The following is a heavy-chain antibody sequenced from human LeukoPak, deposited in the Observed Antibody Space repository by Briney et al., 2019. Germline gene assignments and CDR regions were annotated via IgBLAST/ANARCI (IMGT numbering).Heavy chain of an antibody. CDR1: PSSITRGQY. V-gene: IGHV4-38-2*02. CDR2: MYHSGTT. CDR3: ARHRQYMDA. D-gene: IGHD3-16*02. Sequence: SETLSLTCTVSPSSITRGQYCGWIRQPPGKGLEWIGSMYHSGTTYYNASLKSRVTISLDTSKTQFSLRLKSVTAADTAIYYGARHRQYMDAWGKGTTVTVSS. J-gene: IGHJ6*03.